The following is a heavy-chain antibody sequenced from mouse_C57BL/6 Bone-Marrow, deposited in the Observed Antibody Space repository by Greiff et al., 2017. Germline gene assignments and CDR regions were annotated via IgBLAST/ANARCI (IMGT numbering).Heavy chain of an antibody. J-gene: IGHJ1*03. Sequence: QVQLQQSGAELVRPGTSVKVSCKASGYAFTNYLIEWVKQRPGQGLEWIGVINPGSGGTNYNEKFKGKGTLTADKSSSTAYMQLSSLTSDDSAVYFCASKEYGYFDVWGTGTTVTVSS. V-gene: IGHV1-54*01. CDR2: INPGSGGT. CDR1: GYAFTNYL. CDR3: ASKEYGYFDV.